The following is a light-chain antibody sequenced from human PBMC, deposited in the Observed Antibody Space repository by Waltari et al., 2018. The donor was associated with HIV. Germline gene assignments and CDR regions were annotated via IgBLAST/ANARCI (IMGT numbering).Light chain of an antibody. Sequence: QSALTQPPSASGSPGHSVTISCTGTSSDVGGYNYVSWYQHHPGKAPKLMIYEVSKRPSGVPDRFSGSKSDNTASLTVSGLQAEDEADYYCSSYAGSNNPVVFGGGTKLTVL. V-gene: IGLV2-8*01. J-gene: IGLJ2*01. CDR1: SSDVGGYNY. CDR2: EVS. CDR3: SSYAGSNNPVV.